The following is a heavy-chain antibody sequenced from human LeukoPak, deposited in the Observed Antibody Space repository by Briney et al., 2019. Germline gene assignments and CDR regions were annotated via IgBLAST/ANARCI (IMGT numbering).Heavy chain of an antibody. J-gene: IGHJ6*02. CDR3: AKDRSPYGRRRYYYYGMDV. V-gene: IGHV3-23*01. D-gene: IGHD3-10*01. CDR1: GFTFSSYS. Sequence: GGSLRLSCAASGFTFSSYSMSWVRQAPGKGLEWVSTISGSGGSTFYADSVKGRFTISRDNSKNTLYLQMNSLRAEDTAVYYCAKDRSPYGRRRYYYYGMDVWGQGTTVTVSS. CDR2: ISGSGGST.